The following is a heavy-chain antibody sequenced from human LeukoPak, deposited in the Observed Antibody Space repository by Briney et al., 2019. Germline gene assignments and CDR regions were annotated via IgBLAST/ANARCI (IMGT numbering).Heavy chain of an antibody. J-gene: IGHJ4*02. V-gene: IGHV4-39*01. D-gene: IGHD6-13*01. CDR3: AALKSSSWYYFDY. Sequence: SETLSLTCTVSGGSISSSSYYWGWIRQPPGKGLEWIGSIYYSGSTYHNPSLKSRVTISVDTSKNQFSLKLSSVTAADTAVYYCAALKSSSWYYFDYWGQGTLVTVSS. CDR2: IYYSGST. CDR1: GGSISSSSYY.